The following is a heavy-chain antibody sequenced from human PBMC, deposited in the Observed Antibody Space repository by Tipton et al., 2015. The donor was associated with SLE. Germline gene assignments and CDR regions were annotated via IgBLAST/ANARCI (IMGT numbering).Heavy chain of an antibody. V-gene: IGHV3-21*03. CDR2: ISSSSSYI. J-gene: IGHJ4*02. D-gene: IGHD6-19*01. CDR1: GFTFSSYS. Sequence: SLRLSCAASGFTFSSYSMNWVRQAPGKGLEWVSSISSSSSYIYYANSVKGRFTISRDNAKNSLYLQMNSLGAEDTAVYYCAREPVAGSFDYWGQGTLVTVSS. CDR3: AREPVAGSFDY.